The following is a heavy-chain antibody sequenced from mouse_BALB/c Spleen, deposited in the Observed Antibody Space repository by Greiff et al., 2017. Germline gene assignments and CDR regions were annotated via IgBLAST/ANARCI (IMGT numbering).Heavy chain of an antibody. Sequence: LVKTGASVKISCKASGFSFTGYYMPWVKQSPGKRLEWIGYISCYNGTTSYNQKFKGKATFTVDTSSSTAYMQCNSLTSEDSAVYCGARGGLGRGFDYWGQGTTLTVSS. V-gene: IGHV1S34*01. CDR2: ISCYNGTT. D-gene: IGHD4-1*01. J-gene: IGHJ2*01. CDR3: ARGGLGRGFDY. CDR1: GFSFTGYY.